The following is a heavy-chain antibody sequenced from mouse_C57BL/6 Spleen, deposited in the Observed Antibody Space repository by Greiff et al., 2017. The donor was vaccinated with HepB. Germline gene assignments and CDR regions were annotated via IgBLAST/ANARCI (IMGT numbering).Heavy chain of an antibody. V-gene: IGHV1-9*01. J-gene: IGHJ3*01. CDR2: ILPGSGST. Sequence: QVQLKESGAELMKPGASVKLSCKATGYTFTGYWIEWVKQRPGHGLEWIGEILPGSGSTNYIEKFKGKATFTADTSSNTAYMQLSSLTTEDSAIYYCARYYSNYEKGFAYWGQGTLVTVSA. CDR1: GYTFTGYW. CDR3: ARYYSNYEKGFAY. D-gene: IGHD2-5*01.